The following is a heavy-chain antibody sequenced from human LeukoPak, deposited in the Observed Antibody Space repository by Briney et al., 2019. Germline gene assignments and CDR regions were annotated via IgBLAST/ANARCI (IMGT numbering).Heavy chain of an antibody. D-gene: IGHD6-19*01. V-gene: IGHV3-23*01. J-gene: IGHJ4*02. Sequence: PGGSLRLSCAASGFTFSSYAMSSVRQAPGKGLEWDSAISGSGGSTYYADSVKGRFTISRDNSKNTLYLQMNSLRAEDTAVYYCAKDYGDSSGWYGYFDYWGQGTLVTVSS. CDR1: GFTFSSYA. CDR3: AKDYGDSSGWYGYFDY. CDR2: ISGSGGST.